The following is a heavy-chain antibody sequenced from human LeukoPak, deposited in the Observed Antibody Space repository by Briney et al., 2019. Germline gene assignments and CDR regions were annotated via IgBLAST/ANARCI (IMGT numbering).Heavy chain of an antibody. Sequence: PGGSLRLSCAASGFTFSNAWMNWVRQAPGKGLEWVSSISSSSSYIYYADSVKGRFTISRDNANNTLYLQMNSLRAEDTALYYCARAKPGGNWFDPWGQGTLVTVSS. CDR1: GFTFSNAW. CDR2: ISSSSSYI. V-gene: IGHV3-21*01. CDR3: ARAKPGGNWFDP. D-gene: IGHD3-16*01. J-gene: IGHJ5*02.